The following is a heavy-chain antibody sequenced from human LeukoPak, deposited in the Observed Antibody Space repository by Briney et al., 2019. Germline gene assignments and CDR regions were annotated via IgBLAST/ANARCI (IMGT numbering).Heavy chain of an antibody. J-gene: IGHJ4*02. D-gene: IGHD4-11*01. Sequence: PGRSLRPSCEASGFTFSHYGMHWVRQVPSSWLEWVAVIWSDATNQYYADSMKGRPTISRDNFKKTVSLQMNSLRAEDTAVYYCARDAQRGFDYSNSLEHWGQGSLVTVSS. CDR1: GFTFSHYG. CDR2: IWSDATNQ. V-gene: IGHV3-33*01. CDR3: ARDAQRGFDYSNSLEH.